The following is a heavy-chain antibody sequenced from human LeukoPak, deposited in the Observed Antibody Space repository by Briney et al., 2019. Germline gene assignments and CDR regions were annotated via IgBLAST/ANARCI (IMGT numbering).Heavy chain of an antibody. CDR3: ARDLHGYCSGGSCYSGGWFDP. CDR1: GYSISSGYY. D-gene: IGHD2-15*01. Sequence: SETLSLTCSVSGYSISSGYYWGWIRQSPGKGLEWIGSIYHSGSAYYSPSLTSRVTISLDTSRNQFSLKLSSVTAADTAVYYCARDLHGYCSGGSCYSGGWFDPWGQGTLVTVSS. CDR2: IYHSGSA. V-gene: IGHV4-38-2*02. J-gene: IGHJ5*02.